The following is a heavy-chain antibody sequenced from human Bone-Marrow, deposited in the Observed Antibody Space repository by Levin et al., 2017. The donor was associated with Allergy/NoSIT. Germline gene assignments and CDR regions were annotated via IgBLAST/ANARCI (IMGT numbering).Heavy chain of an antibody. V-gene: IGHV3-30*18. Sequence: RAGGSLRLSCAASAFSFRTSGMHWVRQAPGKGLEWVAAISHDGSNQYYGDSVKGRFTISRDSSQNTLYLQMHSLTAEDTAVYHCAKDVGLSFGAGHLLAYALDIWGQGTVVAVSS. CDR2: ISHDGSNQ. J-gene: IGHJ3*02. CDR1: AFSFRTSG. CDR3: AKDVGLSFGAGHLLAYALDI. D-gene: IGHD3/OR15-3a*01.